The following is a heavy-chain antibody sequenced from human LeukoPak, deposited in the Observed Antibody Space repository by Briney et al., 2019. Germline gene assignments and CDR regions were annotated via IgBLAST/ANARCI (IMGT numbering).Heavy chain of an antibody. J-gene: IGHJ4*02. V-gene: IGHV3-21*01. CDR2: ISSSSSNR. CDR1: GFTFSSYS. D-gene: IGHD3-10*01. Sequence: GGSLRLSCAAFGFTFSSYSMNWVRQAPGRGLEWVSDISSSSSNRYYADSVKGRFTISRDNAKNSMFLQMNSLRAEDTAVYYCARGRYYYGSGNYYKSAFDYWGQGTLVTVSS. CDR3: ARGRYYYGSGNYYKSAFDY.